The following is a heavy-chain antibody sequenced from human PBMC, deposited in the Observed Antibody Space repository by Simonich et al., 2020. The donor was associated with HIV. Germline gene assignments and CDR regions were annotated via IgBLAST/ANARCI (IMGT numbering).Heavy chain of an antibody. CDR3: ARLTAGGLGEYFQH. CDR2: INHSGST. V-gene: IGHV4-34*01. Sequence: QVQLQQWGAGLLKPSETLSLTCAVYGGSFSGYYWRWLRQPPGKGLEWIGEINHSGSTNYNPSLKSRVTISVDTSKNQFSLKLSSVTAADTAVYYCARLTAGGLGEYFQHWGQGTLVTVSS. CDR1: GGSFSGYY. J-gene: IGHJ1*01. D-gene: IGHD6-13*01.